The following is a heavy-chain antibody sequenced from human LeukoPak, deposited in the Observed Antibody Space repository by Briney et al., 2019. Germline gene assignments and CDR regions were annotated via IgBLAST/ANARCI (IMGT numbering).Heavy chain of an antibody. Sequence: GASVKVSCKASGYTFNGYYMHWVRQAPGQGLEWMGWINPNSGGTNYAQKFQGRVTMTRDTSISTAYMELSSLRSDDTAVYYCARGREVAGTVGYWGQGTLVTVSA. J-gene: IGHJ4*02. CDR3: ARGREVAGTVGY. CDR2: INPNSGGT. V-gene: IGHV1-2*02. CDR1: GYTFNGYY. D-gene: IGHD6-19*01.